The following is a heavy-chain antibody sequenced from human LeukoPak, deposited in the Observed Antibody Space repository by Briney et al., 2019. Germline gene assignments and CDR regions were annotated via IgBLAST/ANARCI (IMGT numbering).Heavy chain of an antibody. J-gene: IGHJ4*02. CDR2: IYYSGST. V-gene: IGHV4-39*07. Sequence: PSETLSLTCTVSGGSISSSSYYWGWIRQPPGKGLEWIGSIYYSGSTYYNPSLKSRVTISVDTSKNQFSLKLSSVTAADTAVYFCARGFLDIVTTIYDNWGQGTLVSVSS. CDR3: ARGFLDIVTTIYDN. CDR1: GGSISSSSYY. D-gene: IGHD5-12*01.